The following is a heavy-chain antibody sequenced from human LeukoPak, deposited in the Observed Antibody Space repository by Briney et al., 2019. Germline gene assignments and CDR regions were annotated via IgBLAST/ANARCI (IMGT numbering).Heavy chain of an antibody. V-gene: IGHV4-61*02. J-gene: IGHJ3*02. D-gene: IGHD6-6*01. Sequence: SETLSLTCTVSGGSISSGSYYWSWIRQPAGKGLEWIGRIYTSGSTNYNPSLKSRVTISVDTSKNQFSLKLSSVTAADTAVYYCARGEAALPEAFDIWGQGTMVTVSS. CDR1: GGSISSGSYY. CDR2: IYTSGST. CDR3: ARGEAALPEAFDI.